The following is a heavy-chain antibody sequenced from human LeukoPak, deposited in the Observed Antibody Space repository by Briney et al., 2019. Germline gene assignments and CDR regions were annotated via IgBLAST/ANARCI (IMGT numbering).Heavy chain of an antibody. CDR2: ISYSGST. J-gene: IGHJ4*02. CDR1: GGSISSYY. V-gene: IGHV4-59*12. D-gene: IGHD4-17*01. Sequence: NPSETLSLTCTVSGGSISSYYWSWIRQPPGKGLEWIGYISYSGSTYYNPSLKSRVTISVDTSKNQFSLKLSSVTAADTAVYYCARVPTVTFFDYWGQGTLVTVSS. CDR3: ARVPTVTFFDY.